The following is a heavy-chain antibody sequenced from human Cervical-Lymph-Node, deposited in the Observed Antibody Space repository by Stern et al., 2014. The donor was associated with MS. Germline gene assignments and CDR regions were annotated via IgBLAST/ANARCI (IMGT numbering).Heavy chain of an antibody. D-gene: IGHD6-19*01. CDR1: GFTFSSYA. J-gene: IGHJ4*02. CDR3: AKVYGSGPFDY. Sequence: EVQLVESGGTLVQPGGSLRLSCAASGFTFSSYAMSWVRQAPGKGLEWVSGIRGSDGSTFYADSVKGRFTISRDNSKNTLFLQMNSLRAEDTAVYYCAKVYGSGPFDYWGQGTLVTVSS. V-gene: IGHV3-23*04. CDR2: IRGSDGST.